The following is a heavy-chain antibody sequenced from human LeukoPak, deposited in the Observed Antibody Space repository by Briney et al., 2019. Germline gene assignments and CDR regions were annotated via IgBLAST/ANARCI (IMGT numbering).Heavy chain of an antibody. D-gene: IGHD2-15*01. CDR3: ARGNRVYCSGGSCYFGPPSQKARYFDY. CDR2: INHSGST. CDR1: GGSFSGYY. Sequence: SETLSLTCAVYGGSFSGYYWSWIRQPPGKGLEWIGEINHSGSTNYNPSLKSRVTISVDTSKNQFSLKLSSVTAADTAVYYCARGNRVYCSGGSCYFGPPSQKARYFDYWGQGTLVTVSS. V-gene: IGHV4-34*01. J-gene: IGHJ4*02.